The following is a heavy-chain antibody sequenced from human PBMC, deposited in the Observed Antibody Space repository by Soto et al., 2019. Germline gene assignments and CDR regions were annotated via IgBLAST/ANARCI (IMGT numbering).Heavy chain of an antibody. V-gene: IGHV3-23*01. D-gene: IGHD2-15*01. CDR3: AKVRSAVVGAATNY. CDR1: GFSFSSYA. J-gene: IGHJ4*01. CDR2: ISSSGDTS. Sequence: GGSLRLSCSASGFSFSSYAMGWDRQPPGKGLEWVSSISSSGDTSYNADSVKGLFSISRDNVRRTVYLQMDSRRAEDTAVYFCAKVRSAVVGAATNYWGHGTLVTVSS.